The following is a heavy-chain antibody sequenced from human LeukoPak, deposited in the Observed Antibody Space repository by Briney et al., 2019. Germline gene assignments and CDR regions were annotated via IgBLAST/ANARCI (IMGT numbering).Heavy chain of an antibody. Sequence: SSETLSLTCTVSGGSISSYYWSWIRQPSGKGLEWIGYIYYSGSTNYNPSLKSRVTISVDTSKNQFSLNLTSVTAADTAVYYCASHAYYYCGMDVWGQGTTVTVSS. V-gene: IGHV4-59*01. J-gene: IGHJ6*02. CDR2: IYYSGST. CDR3: ASHAYYYCGMDV. CDR1: GGSISSYY.